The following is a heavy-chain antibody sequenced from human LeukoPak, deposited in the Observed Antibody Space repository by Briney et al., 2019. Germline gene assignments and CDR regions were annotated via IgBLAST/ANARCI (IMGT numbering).Heavy chain of an antibody. J-gene: IGHJ4*02. Sequence: SETLSLTCTVSGDSISSYYWNWIRQPAGKGLEWIGRIYSSGSTNYNPSLKSRITMSVDTSRNQFSLKLSSVTAAGTAVYYCARSLMDEAAAWGQGTLVTVSS. CDR1: GDSISSYY. CDR2: IYSSGST. V-gene: IGHV4-4*07. CDR3: ARSLMDEAAA. D-gene: IGHD6-13*01.